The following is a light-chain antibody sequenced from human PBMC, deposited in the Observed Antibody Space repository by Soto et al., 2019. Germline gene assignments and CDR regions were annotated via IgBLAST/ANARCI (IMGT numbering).Light chain of an antibody. V-gene: IGLV1-40*01. J-gene: IGLJ2*01. Sequence: QSVLTQPPSVSGAPGQRVTISCTGSSSNIGAGYDVHWYQQFPGTTPKFLIYGNTNRPSGVPDRFSASKSGTSASLEITGLQAEDEGGYFCQSYDSSLTVVFRGGTKVTVL. CDR3: QSYDSSLTVV. CDR2: GNT. CDR1: SSNIGAGYD.